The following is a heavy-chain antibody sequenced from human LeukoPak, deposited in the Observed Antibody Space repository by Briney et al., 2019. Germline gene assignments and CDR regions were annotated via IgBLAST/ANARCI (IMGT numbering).Heavy chain of an antibody. CDR1: GGSISSYY. CDR2: IYTSGST. J-gene: IGHJ6*03. CDR3: ARGIPSGRGYSYGPYYYYYMDV. V-gene: IGHV4-4*07. D-gene: IGHD5-18*01. Sequence: SETLSLTCTVSGGSISSYYWSWIRQPAGKGLEWIGRIYTSGSTNYNPSLKSRVTISVDTSKNQFSLKLSSVTAADTAVYYCARGIPSGRGYSYGPYYYYYMDVWGKGTTVTVSS.